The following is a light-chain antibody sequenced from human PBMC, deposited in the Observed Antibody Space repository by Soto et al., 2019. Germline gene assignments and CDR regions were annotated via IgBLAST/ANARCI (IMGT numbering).Light chain of an antibody. Sequence: IQMTQSPSSLSASVGDRVTITCRSSQGISSYLAWYQQKPGKAPKLLIYAASTLQSGVPSRFSGSGSGTDFTLTISCLQSEDFATYYCQQYYSYPYTFGQGTKLEIK. J-gene: IGKJ2*01. V-gene: IGKV1-8*01. CDR3: QQYYSYPYT. CDR2: AAS. CDR1: QGISSY.